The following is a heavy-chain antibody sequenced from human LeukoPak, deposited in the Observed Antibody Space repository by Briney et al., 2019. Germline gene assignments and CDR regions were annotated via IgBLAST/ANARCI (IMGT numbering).Heavy chain of an antibody. J-gene: IGHJ4*02. CDR1: GFTFSSYA. V-gene: IGHV3-30-3*01. CDR2: ISYDGSNK. Sequence: GGSLRLSCAASGFTFSSYAMHWVRQAPGKGLEWVAVISYDGSNKYYADSVKGRFTISRDNSKNTLYLQMSSLRAEDTAVYYCARDVLYDYGDYGTPTFDYWGQGTLVTVSS. D-gene: IGHD4-17*01. CDR3: ARDVLYDYGDYGTPTFDY.